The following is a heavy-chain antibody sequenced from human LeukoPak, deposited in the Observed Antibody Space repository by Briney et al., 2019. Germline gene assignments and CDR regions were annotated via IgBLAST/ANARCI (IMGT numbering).Heavy chain of an antibody. Sequence: SETLSLTCSVSGASFGTNYWSWIRQAPGKELEWIGYIYYSGGTNDNPSLKGRVTISADTSKNRFSLNLRSVTAADTAVYYCAKDHGSGTFYRGLFDSWGQGIPVTVSS. CDR2: IYYSGGT. D-gene: IGHD3-10*01. V-gene: IGHV4-59*01. J-gene: IGHJ4*02. CDR1: GASFGTNY. CDR3: AKDHGSGTFYRGLFDS.